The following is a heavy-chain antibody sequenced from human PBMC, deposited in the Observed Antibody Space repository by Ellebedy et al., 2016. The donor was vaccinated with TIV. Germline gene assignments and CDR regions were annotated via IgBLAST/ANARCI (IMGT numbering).Heavy chain of an antibody. CDR3: ARGYYYANYFDY. J-gene: IGHJ4*02. CDR2: FYYSGST. Sequence: MPSETLSLTCTVSGGSISSYYWSWIRQPPGKGLEWIGYFYYSGSTNYNPSLKSRVTMSVDRSKNQFSLKLSSVTAADTAVYYCARGYYYANYFDYWGQGTLVTVSS. CDR1: GGSISSYY. D-gene: IGHD3-10*01. V-gene: IGHV4-59*12.